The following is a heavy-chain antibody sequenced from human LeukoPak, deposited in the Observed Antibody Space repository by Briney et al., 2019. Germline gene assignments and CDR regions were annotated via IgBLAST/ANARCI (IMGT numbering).Heavy chain of an antibody. J-gene: IGHJ4*02. Sequence: SETLSLTCTVSGGSISSSSYYWGWIRQPPGKGLEWIGTIYYSGSTYYNPSLKNRVTISVDTSKNQFSLKLSSVTAADTAVYYCARQERVRGSYSPKYYFDHWGQGTLVTVSS. V-gene: IGHV4-39*01. CDR1: GGSISSSSYY. CDR2: IYYSGST. CDR3: ARQERVRGSYSPKYYFDH. D-gene: IGHD1-26*01.